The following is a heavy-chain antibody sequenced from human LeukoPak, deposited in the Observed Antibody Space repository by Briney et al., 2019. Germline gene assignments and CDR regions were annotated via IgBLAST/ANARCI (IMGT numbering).Heavy chain of an antibody. Sequence: GGSLRLSCAASGFSFDDFAMHWVRQAPGRGLEWVSGISWNSGSITYADSVKGRFTISRDNAKGSLYLQMDSLRTEDTALYYCAKGDWLDYWGQGTLVTVSS. J-gene: IGHJ4*02. CDR3: AKGDWLDY. CDR2: ISWNSGSI. V-gene: IGHV3-9*01. D-gene: IGHD1-26*01. CDR1: GFSFDDFA.